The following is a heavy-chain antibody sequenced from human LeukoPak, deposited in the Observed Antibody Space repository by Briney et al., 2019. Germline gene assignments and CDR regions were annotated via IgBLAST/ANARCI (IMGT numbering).Heavy chain of an antibody. V-gene: IGHV1-3*01. Sequence: GASVKVSCKASGYTFTSYAMHWVRQAPGQRLEWMGWINAGNGNTKYSQQFQGRVTITRDTSASPAYIELRRLSCEDRGVYYCAWVQQQLDPAVAAFDLWRGGTMVTVSS. CDR2: INAGNGNT. J-gene: IGHJ3*01. CDR1: GYTFTSYA. CDR3: AWVQQQLDPAVAAFDL. D-gene: IGHD6-13*01.